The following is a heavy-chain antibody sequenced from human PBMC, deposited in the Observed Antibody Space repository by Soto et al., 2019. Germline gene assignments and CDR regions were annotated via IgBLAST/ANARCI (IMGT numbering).Heavy chain of an antibody. CDR2: IYYSGST. CDR1: GGSISSYY. CDR3: ARVRNPYYDILSYYYYYGMDV. Sequence: PSETLSLTCTVSGGSISSYYWSWIRQPPGKGLEWIGYIYYSGSTNYNPSLKSRVTISVDTSKNQFSLKLSSVTAADTAVYYCARVRNPYYDILSYYYYYGMDVWGQVTTVTVSS. D-gene: IGHD3-9*01. J-gene: IGHJ6*02. V-gene: IGHV4-59*01.